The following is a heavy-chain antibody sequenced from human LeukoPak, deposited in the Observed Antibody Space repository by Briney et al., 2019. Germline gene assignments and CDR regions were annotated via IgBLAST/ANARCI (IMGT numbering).Heavy chain of an antibody. CDR1: GFTFSSYS. Sequence: GGSLRLSCAASGFTFSSYSMNWVRQAPGKGLEWVSSISSSSSYIYYADSVKGRFTISRDNSKNTLYLQMNSLRAEDTAVYYCARAVRGVIYYYYGMDVWGKGTTVTVSS. V-gene: IGHV3-21*01. D-gene: IGHD3-10*01. CDR3: ARAVRGVIYYYYGMDV. CDR2: ISSSSSYI. J-gene: IGHJ6*04.